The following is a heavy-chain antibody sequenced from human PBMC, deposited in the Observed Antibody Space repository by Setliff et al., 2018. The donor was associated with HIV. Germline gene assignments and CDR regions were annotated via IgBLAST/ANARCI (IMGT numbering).Heavy chain of an antibody. Sequence: PGGSLRLSCAASGFTFSNYAIHWVRQAPGKGLDWLALISDDGTIKYYADSVKGRLTSSRDNSKNTLYRQMNSLRAEDTAVYYCAKAGGSNYDILHYFEYWGQGTRVTVSS. V-gene: IGHV3-30*04. CDR3: AKAGGSNYDILHYFEY. J-gene: IGHJ4*02. CDR1: GFTFSNYA. CDR2: ISDDGTIK. D-gene: IGHD3-9*01.